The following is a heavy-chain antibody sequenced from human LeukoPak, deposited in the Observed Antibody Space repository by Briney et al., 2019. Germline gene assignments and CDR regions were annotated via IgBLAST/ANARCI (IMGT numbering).Heavy chain of an antibody. D-gene: IGHD2-15*01. J-gene: IGHJ4*02. CDR1: GFTFSRYA. CDR3: ARSGLNRLDY. CDR2: IGGSGGAI. Sequence: PGGSLRLSCGASGFTFSRYAMSWVRQAPGKGLQWVSEIGGSGGAIYYADSVKGRFTISRDNSKNTLFLEMNSLRAEDTAVYYCARSGLNRLDYWGQGTLVTVSS. V-gene: IGHV3-23*01.